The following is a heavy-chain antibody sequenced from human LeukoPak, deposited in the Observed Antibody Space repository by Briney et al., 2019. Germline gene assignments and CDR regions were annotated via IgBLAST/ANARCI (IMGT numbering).Heavy chain of an antibody. V-gene: IGHV3-74*01. CDR2: INTQGTYT. Sequence: GGSLRISCAVSGITFSSYWMRWVRQDPGRGLLWVSRINTQGTYTNYADSVKGRFTISRDNAKNTLYLQMSSLRADDTAVYYCVIDLGDYNDFWGQGTLVSVSS. D-gene: IGHD2-15*01. CDR1: GITFSSYW. J-gene: IGHJ4*02. CDR3: VIDLGDYNDF.